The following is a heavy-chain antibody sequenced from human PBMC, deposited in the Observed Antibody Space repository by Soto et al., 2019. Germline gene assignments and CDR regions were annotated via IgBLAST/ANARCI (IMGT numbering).Heavy chain of an antibody. J-gene: IGHJ5*02. V-gene: IGHV3-7*01. CDR1: GFTFSDSW. Sequence: EVHLVESGGGLVQPGGSLRLSCTASGFTFSDSWMTSVRQAPGKGLEWVARIKPDESEKKYADSVKGRFSISRDNAKNSMYLQMDSLRGEDTAVYYCVRGGSNYASWGQGTLVTVSS. CDR2: IKPDESEK. CDR3: VRGGSNYAS. D-gene: IGHD4-4*01.